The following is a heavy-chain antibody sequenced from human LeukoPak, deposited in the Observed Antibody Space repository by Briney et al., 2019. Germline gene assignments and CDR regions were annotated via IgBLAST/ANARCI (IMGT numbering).Heavy chain of an antibody. CDR3: ARLATYYYYYYMDV. V-gene: IGHV4-39*01. D-gene: IGHD1-26*01. J-gene: IGHJ6*03. CDR1: SGSISSSSYY. CDR2: IYYSGST. Sequence: SETLSLTCTVSSGSISSSSYYWGWIRQPPGKRLEWIGSIYYSGSTYYNPSLKSRVTISVDTSKNQFSLYLSSVTAADTAVYYCARLATYYYYYYMDVWGKGTTVTVSS.